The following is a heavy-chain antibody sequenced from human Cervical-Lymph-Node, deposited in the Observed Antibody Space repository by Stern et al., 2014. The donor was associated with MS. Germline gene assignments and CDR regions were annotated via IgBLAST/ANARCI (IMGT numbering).Heavy chain of an antibody. CDR2: INPSSGST. CDR1: GYSFTTYY. D-gene: IGHD2-15*01. J-gene: IGHJ5*02. Sequence: QVQLVQSGAEVKKPGASVKVSCKALGYSFTTYYIHWVRQAPGQGLEWMAIINPSSGSTSSAQRFRDRLTMTRDTSSATMYMELTSLRSDDTAVYYCARGTPIDCSGPSCNSRLDPWGQGTLVTVSS. V-gene: IGHV1-46*01. CDR3: ARGTPIDCSGPSCNSRLDP.